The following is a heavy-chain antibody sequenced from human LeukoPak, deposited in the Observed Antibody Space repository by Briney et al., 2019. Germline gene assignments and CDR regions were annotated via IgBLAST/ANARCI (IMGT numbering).Heavy chain of an antibody. D-gene: IGHD6-13*01. CDR2: IYYSGST. Sequence: SETLSLTCTVSGGSISSSGYYWGWIRQPPGKGLEWIGSIYYSGSTYYNPSLKSRVTISVDTSKNQFSLKLSSVTAADTAVYYCARHVRAAGTAHYYYGMDVWGQGTTVTVSS. J-gene: IGHJ6*02. V-gene: IGHV4-39*01. CDR1: GGSISSSGYY. CDR3: ARHVRAAGTAHYYYGMDV.